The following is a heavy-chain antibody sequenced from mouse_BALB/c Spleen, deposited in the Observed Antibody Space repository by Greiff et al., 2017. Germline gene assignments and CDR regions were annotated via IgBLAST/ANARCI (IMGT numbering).Heavy chain of an antibody. J-gene: IGHJ4*01. Sequence: EVKLVESGGGLVKPGGSLKLSCAASGFTFSSYTMSWVRQTPEKRLEWVAYISNGGGSTYYPDTVKGRFTISRDNAKNTLYLQMSSLKSEDTAMYYCARQDHYGNYVYYAMDYWGQGTSVTVSS. CDR2: ISNGGGST. D-gene: IGHD2-1*01. V-gene: IGHV5-12-2*01. CDR3: ARQDHYGNYVYYAMDY. CDR1: GFTFSSYT.